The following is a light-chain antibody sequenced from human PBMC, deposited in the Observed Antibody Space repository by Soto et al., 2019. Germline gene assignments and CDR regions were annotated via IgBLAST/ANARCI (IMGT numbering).Light chain of an antibody. CDR1: QNVLYSSNNKNY. V-gene: IGKV4-1*01. Sequence: DIVMTQSPDSLAVSLGERATINCKSSQNVLYSSNNKNYLAWYQQKPGQPPKLLFYWASTREFGVPDRFRGSGSGTEFTLTISSLQAEDVAVYYCQQYYSTPITFGQGTRLEIK. CDR3: QQYYSTPIT. J-gene: IGKJ5*01. CDR2: WAS.